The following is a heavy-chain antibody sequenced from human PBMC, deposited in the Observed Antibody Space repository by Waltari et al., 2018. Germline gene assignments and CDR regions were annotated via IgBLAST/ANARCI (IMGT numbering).Heavy chain of an antibody. V-gene: IGHV1-3*01. CDR1: GYTFTSYA. CDR3: ARGPTYYDFWSGPYDY. J-gene: IGHJ4*02. CDR2: INAGNGNT. D-gene: IGHD3-3*01. Sequence: QVQLVQSGAEVKKPGASVTVSCKASGYTFTSYAMHWVRQAPGQRLEWMGWINAGNGNTKYSQKFQGRVTITRDTSASTAYMELSSLRSEDTAVYYCARGPTYYDFWSGPYDYWGQGTLVTVSS.